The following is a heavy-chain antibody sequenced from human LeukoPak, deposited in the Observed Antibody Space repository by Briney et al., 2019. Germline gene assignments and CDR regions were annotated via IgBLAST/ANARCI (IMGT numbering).Heavy chain of an antibody. D-gene: IGHD5-18*01. CDR2: ISSSSRYI. CDR1: GFTFSRYS. V-gene: IGHV3-21*01. CDR3: ARDLSGYSYGYDY. Sequence: GGSLRLSCAASGFTFSRYSMNWGRQAAGKGVEWVSSISSSSRYIEYGDSVKGRFKISRENAKNSLYLQMNRLRAEDTAVYYCARDLSGYSYGYDYWGQGTLVTVSS. J-gene: IGHJ4*02.